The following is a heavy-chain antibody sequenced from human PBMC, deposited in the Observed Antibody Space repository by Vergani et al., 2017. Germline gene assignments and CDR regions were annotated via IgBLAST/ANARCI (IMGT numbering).Heavy chain of an antibody. CDR1: GFTFDDYA. D-gene: IGHD3-9*01. CDR3: AKEYYDILTGYYSGWFDP. J-gene: IGHJ5*02. CDR2: ISWNSGSI. V-gene: IGHV3-9*01. Sequence: EVQLVESGGGLVQPGRSLRLSCAASGFTFDDYAMHWVRHAPGKGLEWVSGISWNSGSIGYADSVKGRFTISRDNAKNSLYLQMNSLRAEDTALYYCAKEYYDILTGYYSGWFDPWGQGTLVTVSS.